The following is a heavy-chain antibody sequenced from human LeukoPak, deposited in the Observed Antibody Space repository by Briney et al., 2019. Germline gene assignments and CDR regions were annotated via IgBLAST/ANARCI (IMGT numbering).Heavy chain of an antibody. CDR1: GFTFRSYG. J-gene: IGHJ4*02. CDR3: AKPPWDYYDSSGYYFDY. D-gene: IGHD3-22*01. CDR2: IWYDGSNK. Sequence: GGSLRLSCAASGFTFRSYGMHWVRQAPGKGLEWLAIIWYDGSNKYYADSVKGRFTISRDNSKNTLYLQMNSLRAEDTAVYYCAKPPWDYYDSSGYYFDYWGQGTLVTVSS. V-gene: IGHV3-30*02.